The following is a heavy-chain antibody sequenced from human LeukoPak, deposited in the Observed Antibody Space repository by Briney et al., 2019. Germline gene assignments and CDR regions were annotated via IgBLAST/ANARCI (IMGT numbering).Heavy chain of an antibody. V-gene: IGHV1-69*13. D-gene: IGHD3-22*01. Sequence: SVKVSCKASAGTFSSYAISWVRQAPGQGLERMGGIIPIFGTANYAQKFQGRVTITADESTSTAYMELSSLRSEDTAVYYCARDTFDSSGTDYWGQGTLVTVSS. CDR3: ARDTFDSSGTDY. CDR2: IIPIFGTA. CDR1: AGTFSSYA. J-gene: IGHJ4*02.